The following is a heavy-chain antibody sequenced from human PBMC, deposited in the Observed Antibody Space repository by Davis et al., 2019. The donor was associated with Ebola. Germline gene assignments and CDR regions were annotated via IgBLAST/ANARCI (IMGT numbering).Heavy chain of an antibody. CDR1: GFTVSSNY. D-gene: IGHD6-19*01. J-gene: IGHJ4*02. Sequence: GESLKISCAASGFTVSSNYMSWVRQAPGKGLEWVSAISGSGGSTYYADSVKGRFTISRDNSKNTLYLQMNSLSVEDTAAYYCVGATQWLAYDYWGQGTLVTVSS. CDR2: ISGSGGST. V-gene: IGHV3-23*01. CDR3: VGATQWLAYDY.